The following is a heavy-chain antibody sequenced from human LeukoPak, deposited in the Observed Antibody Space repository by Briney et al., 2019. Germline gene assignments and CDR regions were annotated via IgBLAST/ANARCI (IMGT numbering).Heavy chain of an antibody. Sequence: GGSLRLSCAASGFTVSSNYMSWVRQAPGKGLEWVSVIYSGGSTYYADSVKGRFTISRDNSKNTLYLQMNSLRAEDTAVYYCAKSGQQLVHFDYWGQGTLVTVSS. J-gene: IGHJ4*02. CDR2: IYSGGST. CDR1: GFTVSSNY. V-gene: IGHV3-53*01. CDR3: AKSGQQLVHFDY. D-gene: IGHD6-13*01.